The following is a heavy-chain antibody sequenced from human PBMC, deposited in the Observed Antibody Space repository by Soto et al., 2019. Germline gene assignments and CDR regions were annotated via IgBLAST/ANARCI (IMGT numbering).Heavy chain of an antibody. CDR2: IYSGGST. D-gene: IGHD6-19*01. J-gene: IGHJ1*01. CDR3: IRLQWLAYFQH. V-gene: IGHV3-66*01. CDR1: GFTVGSNY. Sequence: GGSLRLSCAASGFTVGSNYMSWVRQAPGKGLEWVSVIYSGGSTHYADSVKGRFTISRDNSKNTLYLQMNSLRAEDTAVYYCIRLQWLAYFQHWGQGTLVTVSS.